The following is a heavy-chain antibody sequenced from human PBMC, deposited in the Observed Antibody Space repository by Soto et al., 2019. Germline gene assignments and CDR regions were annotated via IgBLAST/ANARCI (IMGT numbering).Heavy chain of an antibody. CDR2: ISRSGTT. CDR1: GGSISRSNW. D-gene: IGHD6-19*01. CDR3: ARDSASSGVFT. Sequence: QVQLQESGPGLVKPSGTLSLTCAVTGGSISRSNWWTWVRQPPGEGLEWVGEISRSGTTNYKPSLKRRVSISVDKSRNEFSLNLGSVTAADTAMYYCARDSASSGVFTWGQGTRVTVSS. V-gene: IGHV4-4*02. J-gene: IGHJ3*01.